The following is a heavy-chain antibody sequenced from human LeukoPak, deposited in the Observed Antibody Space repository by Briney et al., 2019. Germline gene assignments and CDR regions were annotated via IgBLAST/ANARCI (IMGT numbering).Heavy chain of an antibody. V-gene: IGHV3-7*01. CDR2: IKQDGGEK. Sequence: GGSLRLSCAASGFTISNYWMSWVRQAPGKGLEWVANIKQDGGEKYYADSVKGRFTISRDNAENSLYLQVNSLRAEDTAVYYCAEFNTSPGHALDIWGRGTMVTVSS. CDR3: AEFNTSPGHALDI. J-gene: IGHJ3*02. CDR1: GFTISNYW. D-gene: IGHD2-2*01.